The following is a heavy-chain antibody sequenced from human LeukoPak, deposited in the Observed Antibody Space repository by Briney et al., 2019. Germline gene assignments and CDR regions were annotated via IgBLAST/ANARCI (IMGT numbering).Heavy chain of an antibody. Sequence: PGGSLTLSCAASGFTFSSYAMSWVRQAPGKELERVSAISGSGRSTYYADSVKGRFTISRDNSKNTLYLQMNSLRAEDTAVYYCATNQYCSSTSCLTFPPHWGQGTLVTVSS. D-gene: IGHD2-2*01. CDR2: ISGSGRST. CDR1: GFTFSSYA. V-gene: IGHV3-23*01. CDR3: ATNQYCSSTSCLTFPPH. J-gene: IGHJ1*01.